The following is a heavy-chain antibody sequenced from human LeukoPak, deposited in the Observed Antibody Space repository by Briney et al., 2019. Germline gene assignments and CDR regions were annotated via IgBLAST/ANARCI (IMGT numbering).Heavy chain of an antibody. CDR3: ARDHAPAYSSGWARTYYYYYGMDV. J-gene: IGHJ6*02. D-gene: IGHD6-19*01. Sequence: GGSLRLSCAASGFTFSSYSMNWVRQAPGKGLEWVSSISSSSSYIYYADSVKGRFTISRDNAKNSLYLQMNSLRAEDTAVYYCARDHAPAYSSGWARTYYYYYGMDVWGQGTTVTVSS. CDR2: ISSSSSYI. CDR1: GFTFSSYS. V-gene: IGHV3-21*01.